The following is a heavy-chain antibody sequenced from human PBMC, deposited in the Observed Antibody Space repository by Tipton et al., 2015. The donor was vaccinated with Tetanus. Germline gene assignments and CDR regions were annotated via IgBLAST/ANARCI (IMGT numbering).Heavy chain of an antibody. CDR3: ARDMRGEGGGWYTDY. CDR2: IYYSGST. V-gene: IGHV4-59*12. J-gene: IGHJ4*02. CDR1: GGSISSYY. Sequence: GLVKPSETLSLTCTVSGGSISSYYWSWIRQPPGKGLEWIGYIYYSGSTNHNPSLKSRVTISTDTSKNQFSLRLSSVTAADTAVYYCARDMRGEGGGWYTDYWGQGTLVTVSS. D-gene: IGHD6-19*01.